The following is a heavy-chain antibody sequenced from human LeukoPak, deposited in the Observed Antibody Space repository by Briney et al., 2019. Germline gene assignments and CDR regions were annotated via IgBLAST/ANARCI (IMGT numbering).Heavy chain of an antibody. Sequence: GGSLRLSCTASGFTFSNFAMHWGRQAPGTGLEWVAVISYDGSRTDYTVSVNGRFTISRDNSKNTLYLQMNSLRAEDTAVYYCARDPPYYDYVWGSYRLDYWGQGTLVTVSS. V-gene: IGHV3-30*04. D-gene: IGHD3-16*02. CDR2: ISYDGSRT. CDR1: GFTFSNFA. J-gene: IGHJ4*02. CDR3: ARDPPYYDYVWGSYRLDY.